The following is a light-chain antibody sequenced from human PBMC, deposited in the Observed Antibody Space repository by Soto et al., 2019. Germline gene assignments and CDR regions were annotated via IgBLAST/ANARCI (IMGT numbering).Light chain of an antibody. J-gene: IGKJ4*01. CDR3: QQRNRWPPVT. V-gene: IGKV3-11*01. Sequence: VLTQSPATLSLSPGERATLSCRASQSIHISLAWYQQKSGKPPRLVIYDSTLRANGVPDRFGGSRSGTEFTLTINSLEPEDFAVYYCQQRNRWPPVTFGGGTRVEIK. CDR2: DST. CDR1: QSIHIS.